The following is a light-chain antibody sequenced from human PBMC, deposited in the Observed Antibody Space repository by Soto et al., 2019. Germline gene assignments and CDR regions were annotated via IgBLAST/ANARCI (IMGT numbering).Light chain of an antibody. CDR1: QSVNSY. Sequence: EIVMTQSPVTVSVSPVERATLSGKASQSVNSYLAWYQQKPGQSPRLLIYTASNRATGVPARFSGSGSGTQFTLTINSLQSEDFAVYHCQQYNNWPYTFGQGTKVDIK. J-gene: IGKJ2*01. CDR2: TAS. V-gene: IGKV3-15*01. CDR3: QQYNNWPYT.